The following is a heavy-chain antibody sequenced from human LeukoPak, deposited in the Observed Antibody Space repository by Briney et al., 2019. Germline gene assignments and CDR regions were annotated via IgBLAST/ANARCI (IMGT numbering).Heavy chain of an antibody. V-gene: IGHV3-33*01. CDR2: IWYDGSNK. CDR1: GFTFSSYG. J-gene: IGHJ4*02. Sequence: GGSLRLSCAASGFTFSSYGMHWVRQAPGKGLEWVAVIWYDGSNKYYADSVKGRFTISRDNAKNSLYLQMNSLRAEDTAVYYCARDDYGDYVVDWGQGTLVTVSS. D-gene: IGHD4-17*01. CDR3: ARDDYGDYVVD.